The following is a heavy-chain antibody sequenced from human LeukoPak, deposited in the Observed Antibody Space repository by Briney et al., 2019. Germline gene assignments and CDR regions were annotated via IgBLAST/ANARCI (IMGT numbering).Heavy chain of an antibody. CDR2: VSGDGDST. CDR1: GFTLNDYA. V-gene: IGHV3-43*02. D-gene: IGHD1-26*01. J-gene: IGHJ5*02. Sequence: GGSLRLSCVASGFTLNDYALHWVRQAPGKGLEWISLVSGDGDSTYYADSVKGRFTISRDNSKNSLYLQMSSLRAEDTAVYYCAKGVRSGTYYNCFDPWGQGTLVTVSS. CDR3: AKGVRSGTYYNCFDP.